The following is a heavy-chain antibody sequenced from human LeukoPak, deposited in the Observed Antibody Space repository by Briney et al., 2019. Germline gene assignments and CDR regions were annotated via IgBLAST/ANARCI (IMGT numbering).Heavy chain of an antibody. J-gene: IGHJ4*02. V-gene: IGHV4-4*02. CDR3: ATIAAAGTEEVDY. CDR1: GGSISSSNW. D-gene: IGHD6-13*01. CDR2: IYHSGST. Sequence: PSGTLSLTCAVSGGSISSSNWWSWVRQPPGKGLEWIGEIYHSGSTNYNPSLKSRVTISVDRSKNQFSLKLSSVTAADTAVYYCATIAAAGTEEVDYWGQGTLVTVSS.